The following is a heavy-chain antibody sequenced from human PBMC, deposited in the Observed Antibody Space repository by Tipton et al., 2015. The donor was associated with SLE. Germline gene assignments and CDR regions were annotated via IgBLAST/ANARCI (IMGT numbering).Heavy chain of an antibody. CDR3: ARDHIYGSSLGY. V-gene: IGHV4-59*12. CDR2: IYYSGST. Sequence: TLSLTCTVSGGSISSYYWSWIRQPPGKGLEWIGYIYYSGSTNYNPSLKSRVTISVDTSKNQFSLKLSSVTAADTAVYYCARDHIYGSSLGYWGQGTLVTVSS. J-gene: IGHJ4*02. D-gene: IGHD6-6*01. CDR1: GGSISSYY.